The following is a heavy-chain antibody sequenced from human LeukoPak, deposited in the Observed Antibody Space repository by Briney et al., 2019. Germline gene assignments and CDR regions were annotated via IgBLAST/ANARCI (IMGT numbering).Heavy chain of an antibody. CDR2: IYYSGST. CDR1: GVSISSYY. V-gene: IGHV4-59*08. Sequence: SETLSLTCTVSGVSISSYYWSWIRQPPGKGLEWIGYIYYSGSTNFNPSLKSRVTMSLDTSKNQFSLKLSSVTAADTAVYYCASVEVGDFVIWGQGTVVAVSS. D-gene: IGHD3-3*01. CDR3: ASVEVGDFVI. J-gene: IGHJ3*02.